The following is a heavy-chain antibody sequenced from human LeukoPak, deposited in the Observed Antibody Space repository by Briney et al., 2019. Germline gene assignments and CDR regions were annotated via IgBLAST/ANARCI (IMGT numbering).Heavy chain of an antibody. J-gene: IGHJ5*02. CDR3: ARLFRRIAAGGCFDP. CDR2: IYTSGST. Sequence: SETLSLTCTVSGGSISSYYWSWIRQPAGKGLEWIGRIYTSGSTNYNPSLKSRVTMSVDTSKNQFSLKLRSVTAADTAVYYCARLFRRIAAGGCFDPWGQGTLVTVSS. V-gene: IGHV4-4*07. CDR1: GGSISSYY. D-gene: IGHD6-13*01.